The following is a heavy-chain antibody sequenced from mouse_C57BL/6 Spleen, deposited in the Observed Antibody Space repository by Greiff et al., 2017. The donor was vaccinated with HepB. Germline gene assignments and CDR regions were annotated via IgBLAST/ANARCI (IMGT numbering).Heavy chain of an antibody. D-gene: IGHD2-4*01. Sequence: QVQLQQPGAELVKPGASVKLSCKASGYTFTSYWMHWVKQRPGQGLEWIGMIHPNSGSTNYNEKFKSKATLTVDKSSSTAYMQLSSLTSEDSAVYYCARGGHYDYDDVPFDYWGQGTTLTVSS. CDR1: GYTFTSYW. V-gene: IGHV1-64*01. J-gene: IGHJ2*01. CDR2: IHPNSGST. CDR3: ARGGHYDYDDVPFDY.